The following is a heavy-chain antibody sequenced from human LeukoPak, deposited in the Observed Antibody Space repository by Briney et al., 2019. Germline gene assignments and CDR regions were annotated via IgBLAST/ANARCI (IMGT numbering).Heavy chain of an antibody. V-gene: IGHV4-61*02. Sequence: SETLSLTCTVSGGSISSGSYYWSWIRQPAGKGLEWIGRIYTSESTNYNPSLKSRVTISVDTSKNQFSLKLSSVTAADTAVYYCARDGTYGDYVWYFDLWGRGTLVTVSS. CDR1: GGSISSGSYY. CDR2: IYTSEST. J-gene: IGHJ2*01. D-gene: IGHD4-17*01. CDR3: ARDGTYGDYVWYFDL.